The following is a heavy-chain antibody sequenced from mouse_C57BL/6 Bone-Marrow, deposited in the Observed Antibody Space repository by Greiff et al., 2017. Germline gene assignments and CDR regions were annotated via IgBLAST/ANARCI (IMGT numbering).Heavy chain of an antibody. CDR1: GYTFTSYW. V-gene: IGHV1-55*01. Sequence: QVQLQQPGAELVKPGASVKMSCKASGYTFTSYWITWVKQRPGQGLEWIGDIYPGSGSTNYNEKFKSKATLTVDTSSCTAYMQLSSLTSEDSAVYYCARGQSTMVTTDYFDYWGQGTTLTVSS. D-gene: IGHD2-2*01. CDR2: IYPGSGST. J-gene: IGHJ2*01. CDR3: ARGQSTMVTTDYFDY.